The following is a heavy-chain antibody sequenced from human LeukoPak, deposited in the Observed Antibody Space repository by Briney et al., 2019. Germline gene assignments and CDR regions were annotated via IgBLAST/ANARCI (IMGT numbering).Heavy chain of an antibody. CDR1: GFIVSSSY. CDR2: IYSSGST. J-gene: IGHJ1*01. Sequence: GGSLRLSCAGSGFIVSSSYTSWVRQAPGKGLEWVSAIYSSGSTDYTDSVRGRFTIARDTSKNMVYLQMNSLTAEDTAIYYCARRTGAAPGEFFLHWGQGTLVTVSS. D-gene: IGHD6-19*01. CDR3: ARRTGAAPGEFFLH. V-gene: IGHV3-53*01.